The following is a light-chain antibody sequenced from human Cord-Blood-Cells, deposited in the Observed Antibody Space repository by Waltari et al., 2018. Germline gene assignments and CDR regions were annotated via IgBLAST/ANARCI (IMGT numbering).Light chain of an antibody. CDR3: GTWDSSRSAGV. Sequence: QSVLTQPPSVSAAPGQKVTISCSGRSSNIGNNYVSWYQQHPGTAPNLLIYDNNKRPSGSPAHFSASKSGRSAALGITGGQTGDEADYYCGTWDSSRSAGVFGTGTKVTVL. CDR1: SSNIGNNY. J-gene: IGLJ1*01. CDR2: DNN. V-gene: IGLV1-51*01.